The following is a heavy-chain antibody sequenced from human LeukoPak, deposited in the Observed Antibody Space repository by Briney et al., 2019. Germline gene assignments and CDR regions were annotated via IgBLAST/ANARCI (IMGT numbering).Heavy chain of an antibody. Sequence: PSETLSLTCTVSGGSISSYYWSWIRQPPGKGLEWIGSIYYSGSTYYNPSLKSRVTVSVDTSKNQFSLKLSSVTAADTAVYYCARLYVWGSYRYDYWGQGTLVTVSS. V-gene: IGHV4-59*05. CDR2: IYYSGST. CDR3: ARLYVWGSYRYDY. D-gene: IGHD3-16*02. J-gene: IGHJ4*02. CDR1: GGSISSYY.